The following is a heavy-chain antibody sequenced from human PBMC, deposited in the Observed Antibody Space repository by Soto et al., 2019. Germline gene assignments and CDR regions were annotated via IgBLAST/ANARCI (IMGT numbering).Heavy chain of an antibody. CDR1: GGSISSGDYY. J-gene: IGHJ6*02. Sequence: PSETLSLTCTVSGGSISSGDYYWSWIRQPPGKGLEWIGYIYYSGSTYYNPSLKSRVTISVDTSKNQFSLKLSSVTAADTAMYYCARHSKKTGDFDYYYGMDVWGQGTTVTVSS. V-gene: IGHV4-30-4*01. D-gene: IGHD1-1*01. CDR2: IYYSGST. CDR3: ARHSKKTGDFDYYYGMDV.